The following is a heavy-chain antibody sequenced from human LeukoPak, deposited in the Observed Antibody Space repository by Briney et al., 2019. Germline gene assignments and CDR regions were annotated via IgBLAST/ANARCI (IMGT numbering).Heavy chain of an antibody. CDR1: GFTFSSYG. J-gene: IGHJ4*01. V-gene: IGHV3-30*02. D-gene: IGHD6-13*01. CDR3: AKDFTNSSPGDY. Sequence: LPGGSLRLSCAASGFTFSSYGMHWVRQAPGKGLEWVAFIRYDGSNKYYADSVKGRFTISRDNSKNTLYLQMNSLRAEDTAVYYRAKDFTNSSPGDYWGQGTLVTVFS. CDR2: IRYDGSNK.